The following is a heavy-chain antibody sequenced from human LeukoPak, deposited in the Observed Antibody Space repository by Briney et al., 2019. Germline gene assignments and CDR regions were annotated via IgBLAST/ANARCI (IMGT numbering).Heavy chain of an antibody. CDR3: ARAVGPSYYYYYMDV. CDR1: GGTFSSYA. J-gene: IGHJ6*03. Sequence: SVKVSCKASGGTFSSYAISWVRQAPGQGLEWMGGIIPIFGTANYAQKFQGRVTITADESTSTAYMELRSLRSDDTAVYYCARAVGPSYYYYYMDVWGKGTTVTISS. V-gene: IGHV1-69*13. D-gene: IGHD2-2*01. CDR2: IIPIFGTA.